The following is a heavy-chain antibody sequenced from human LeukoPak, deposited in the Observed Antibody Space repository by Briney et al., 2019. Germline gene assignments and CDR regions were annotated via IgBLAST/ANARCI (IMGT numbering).Heavy chain of an antibody. CDR2: IYYTGGT. Sequence: SETLSLTCIVSGGSISGTTYYWGWIRQPPGKELEWIGSIYYTGGTYYSPSLKTRVTISLDTSKNQFSLNLTSVTAADTAVYYCARHPNQPSNTRGTLFDPWGQGTLVTVSS. J-gene: IGHJ5*02. D-gene: IGHD2-2*01. CDR1: GGSISGTTYY. CDR3: ARHPNQPSNTRGTLFDP. V-gene: IGHV4-39*01.